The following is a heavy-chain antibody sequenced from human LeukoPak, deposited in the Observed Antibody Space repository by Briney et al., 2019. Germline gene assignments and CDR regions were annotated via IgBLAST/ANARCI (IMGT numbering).Heavy chain of an antibody. J-gene: IGHJ4*02. CDR2: IYPGDSDT. D-gene: IGHD6-19*01. Sequence: GGSLEISFYAPGYPFTNYWIGWGRPMPGKGLEGMGTIYPGDSDTRYSPSFQGQVTISADKSISTAYLQWSSLKASDTAIYYCARPVAGPLYFDLWGQGTLVTVSS. CDR3: ARPVAGPLYFDL. CDR1: GYPFTNYW. V-gene: IGHV5-51*01.